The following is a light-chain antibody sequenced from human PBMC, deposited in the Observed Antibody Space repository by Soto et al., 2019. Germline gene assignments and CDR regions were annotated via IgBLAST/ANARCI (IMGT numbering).Light chain of an antibody. V-gene: IGKV3-20*01. J-gene: IGKJ2*01. CDR2: GAS. CDR1: QSVNNNY. CDR3: QHYGSSTGT. Sequence: DIVLTQSPGTLSLSPGERVTLSCRASQSVNNNYLAWYQQKLGQAPRLLIHGASIRATGIPDRFSGSGSGTDFTLTISRLEPEDLAVYYCQHYGSSTGTFGQGTKVDIK.